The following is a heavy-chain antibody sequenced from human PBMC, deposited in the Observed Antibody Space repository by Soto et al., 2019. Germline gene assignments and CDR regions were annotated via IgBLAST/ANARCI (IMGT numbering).Heavy chain of an antibody. D-gene: IGHD3-22*01. CDR1: GYTFTSYY. CDR2: INPSGGNT. J-gene: IGHJ4*02. CDR3: ARDSMIVGGFDY. Sequence: QVQLVQSGAEVKKPGASVKVSCKASGYTFTSYYMHWVRQAPGQGLEWMGIINPSGGNTSYAQKFQGRVTMTRDTSTSTVYMELSSLRSEDTAVYYCARDSMIVGGFDYWGQGTLVTVSS. V-gene: IGHV1-46*01.